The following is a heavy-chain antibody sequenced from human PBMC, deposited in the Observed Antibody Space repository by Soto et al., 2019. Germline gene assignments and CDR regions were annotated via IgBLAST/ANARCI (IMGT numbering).Heavy chain of an antibody. D-gene: IGHD2-21*01. CDR1: GFTFTSYW. CDR2: VDPKDSDT. Sequence: PGESMKISCTGSGFTFTSYWINWVRQMPGKGLEWMGRVDPKDSDTNYSPSFQGHVTISPDKSVSTAYLKWSSLKASDTAIYYCARHKSGGGSYPFDYWGQGTLVTVSS. CDR3: ARHKSGGGSYPFDY. V-gene: IGHV5-10-1*01. J-gene: IGHJ4*02.